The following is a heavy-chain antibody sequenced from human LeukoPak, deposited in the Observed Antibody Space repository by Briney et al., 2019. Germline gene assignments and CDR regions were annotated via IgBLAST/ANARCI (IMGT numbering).Heavy chain of an antibody. Sequence: ASVKVSCKASGYTFTGYYMHWVRQAPGQGLEWMGWINPNSGGTNYAQKFQGWVTMTRVTSISTAYMELSRLRSDDTAVYYCARVVGRHCSGGSCYSLSYWGQGTLVTVSS. CDR1: GYTFTGYY. D-gene: IGHD2-15*01. CDR3: ARVVGRHCSGGSCYSLSY. CDR2: INPNSGGT. V-gene: IGHV1-2*04. J-gene: IGHJ4*02.